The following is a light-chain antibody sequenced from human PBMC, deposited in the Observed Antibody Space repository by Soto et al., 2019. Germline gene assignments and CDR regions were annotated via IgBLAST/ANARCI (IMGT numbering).Light chain of an antibody. CDR1: QTINKW. CDR2: DAS. CDR3: QQYNTYWT. V-gene: IGKV1-5*01. Sequence: DIQVTQSPSTVSASVGDTVTITCRASQTINKWLAWYQQKPGKAPKVLIYDASSLQSGVPSRFSGSGSGTEFTLTISTLQPDDSATYYCQQYNTYWTFGQGTKVDIK. J-gene: IGKJ1*01.